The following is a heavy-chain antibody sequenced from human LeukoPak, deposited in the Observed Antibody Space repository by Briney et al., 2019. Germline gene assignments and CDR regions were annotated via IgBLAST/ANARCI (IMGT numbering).Heavy chain of an antibody. J-gene: IGHJ4*02. D-gene: IGHD6-13*01. CDR2: ISSTSSTI. CDR3: ARRGAAASYPYFDY. CDR1: GVTFSSYS. V-gene: IGHV3-48*01. Sequence: PGGSLRLSCAASGVTFSSYSMNWVRQAPGKGLEWVSHISSTSSTIYYADSVKGRFTISRDNAKNSLYLQMNSLRAEDTAVYYCARRGAAASYPYFDYWGQGTLVTVSS.